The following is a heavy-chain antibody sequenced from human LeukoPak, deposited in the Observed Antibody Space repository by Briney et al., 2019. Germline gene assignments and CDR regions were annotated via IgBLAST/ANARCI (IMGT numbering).Heavy chain of an antibody. CDR3: ARDCIEGPCDI. Sequence: GGSLRLSCVGSGFTFNDYWIHWVRQAPGKGLVWVSAIKTDGSAMQYADSVKGRFAISRDNAKNTVYLQINSLRAEDTAVYYCARDCIEGPCDIWGQGTVVTVSS. CDR2: IKTDGSAM. CDR1: GFTFNDYW. D-gene: IGHD1-26*01. V-gene: IGHV3-74*03. J-gene: IGHJ3*02.